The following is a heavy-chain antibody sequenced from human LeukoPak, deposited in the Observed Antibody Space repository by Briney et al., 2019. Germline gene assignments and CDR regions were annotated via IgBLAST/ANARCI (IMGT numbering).Heavy chain of an antibody. CDR1: GFTFGDYA. CDR3: MVDCSSTSCYDY. J-gene: IGHJ4*02. D-gene: IGHD2-2*01. V-gene: IGHV3-49*04. CDR2: IRSKAYRGTT. Sequence: GRSLRLSCTASGFTFGDYAMSWVRQAPGKGLEWVGFIRSKAYRGTTEYAASVKGRFTISRDDSKSIAYLQMNSLKTEDTAVYYCMVDCSSTSCYDYWGQGTLVTVSS.